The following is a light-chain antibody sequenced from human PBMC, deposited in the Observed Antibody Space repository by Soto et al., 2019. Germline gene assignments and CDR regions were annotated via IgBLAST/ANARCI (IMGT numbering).Light chain of an antibody. Sequence: EIVLTQSPATLSLSPGERATLSCRASQSVSSYLAWYQQKPGQAPRLLIYGASNRATGIPARFSGSGSGTDFTLTISSLEPEDFAVYYCQQRSNWPWTCGQGTKGAIK. CDR3: QQRSNWPWT. CDR1: QSVSSY. CDR2: GAS. J-gene: IGKJ1*01. V-gene: IGKV3-11*01.